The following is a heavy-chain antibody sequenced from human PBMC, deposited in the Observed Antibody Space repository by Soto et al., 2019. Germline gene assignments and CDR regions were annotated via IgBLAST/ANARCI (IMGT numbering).Heavy chain of an antibody. Sequence: HPGGSLRLSCVGSDFTLSDVWMNWVRQPPGKGLEWVAVISYDGSNKYYADSVKGRFTISRDNSKNTLYLQMNSLRAEDTAVYYCARDGLPYPYYYGSGYYFDYWGQGTLVTVSS. D-gene: IGHD3-10*01. CDR1: DFTLSDVW. CDR3: ARDGLPYPYYYGSGYYFDY. V-gene: IGHV3-30-3*01. J-gene: IGHJ4*02. CDR2: ISYDGSNK.